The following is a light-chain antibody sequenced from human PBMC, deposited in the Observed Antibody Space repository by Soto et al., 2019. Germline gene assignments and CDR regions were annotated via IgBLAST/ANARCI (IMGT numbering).Light chain of an antibody. CDR1: SSDVGGHNY. Sequence: QSALTQPASVSGSPGQSITISCTGSSSDVGGHNYVSWYQHHPGKAPKLVIYEVSNRPSGVSYRFSASKSGNTASLTISGLQAADESDYCCCSYTSSSSYVFGTGTNVAGL. J-gene: IGLJ1*01. CDR2: EVS. CDR3: CSYTSSSSYV. V-gene: IGLV2-14*01.